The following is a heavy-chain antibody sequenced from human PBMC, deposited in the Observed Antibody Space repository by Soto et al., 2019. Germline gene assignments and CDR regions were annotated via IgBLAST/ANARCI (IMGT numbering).Heavy chain of an antibody. CDR1: GGTFNTYT. Sequence: QVQVVQSGAEVKKPESSVKVSCTPSGGTFNTYTVNWVRLAPGHGLEWMGRFIPILDMANYAQKFQDRVTITADRSTFTAYMELNSMTSDDTAVYYCAITYCRDTSCPRDFDCWGPGTRVTVSS. CDR3: AITYCRDTSCPRDFDC. J-gene: IGHJ4*02. CDR2: FIPILDMA. V-gene: IGHV1-69*02. D-gene: IGHD2-21*01.